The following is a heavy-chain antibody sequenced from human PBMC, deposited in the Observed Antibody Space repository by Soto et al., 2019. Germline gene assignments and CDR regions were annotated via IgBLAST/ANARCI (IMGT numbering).Heavy chain of an antibody. D-gene: IGHD3-10*01. Sequence: QVQLVESGGGVVQPGRSLRLSCAASGFTFSSYAMHWVRQAPGKGLEWVAVISYDGSNKYYADSVKGRFTISRDNSKNTLYLQMNSLRAEDTAVYYCARDRPHLSRGYGSGSYPPHPPLFDPWGQGTLVTVSS. CDR1: GFTFSSYA. J-gene: IGHJ5*02. CDR2: ISYDGSNK. V-gene: IGHV3-30-3*01. CDR3: ARDRPHLSRGYGSGSYPPHPPLFDP.